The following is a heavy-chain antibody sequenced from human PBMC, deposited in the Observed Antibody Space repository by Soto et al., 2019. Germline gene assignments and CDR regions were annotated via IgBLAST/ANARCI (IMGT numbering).Heavy chain of an antibody. CDR2: ISYDGSNK. J-gene: IGHJ4*02. CDR1: GFTFSSYA. V-gene: IGHV3-30*04. Sequence: GGSLRLSCAASGFTFSSYAMHWVRQAPGKGLEWVAVISYDGSNKYYADSVKGRFTISRDNSKNTLYLQMNSLRAEDTAVYYWARYTLRWGGGSCYHYWGQGTLVTVSS. D-gene: IGHD2-15*01. CDR3: ARYTLRWGGGSCYHY.